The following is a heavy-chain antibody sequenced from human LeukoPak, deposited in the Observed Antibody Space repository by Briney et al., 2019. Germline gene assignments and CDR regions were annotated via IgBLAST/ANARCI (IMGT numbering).Heavy chain of an antibody. Sequence: SGPTLVNPTQTLTLTCTFSGFSLSTSGVGVGWIRQPPGKGLEWIGYIYYSGSTNYNPSLKSRVTISVDTSKNQFSLKLSSVTAADTAVYYCATERYSSSWAWFDPWGQGTLVTVSS. J-gene: IGHJ5*02. CDR3: ATERYSSSWAWFDP. V-gene: IGHV4-61*08. CDR2: IYYSGST. D-gene: IGHD6-13*01. CDR1: GFSLSTSGVG.